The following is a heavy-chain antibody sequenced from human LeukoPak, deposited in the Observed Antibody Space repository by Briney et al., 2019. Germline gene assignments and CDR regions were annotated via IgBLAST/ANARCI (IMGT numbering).Heavy chain of an antibody. CDR1: GFTFSSYA. CDR2: ISYDGSNK. Sequence: PGRSLRLSCAASGFTFSSYAMHWVRQAPGKGLEWVAVISYDGSNKYYADSVKGRFTISRDNSKNTLYLQMNSLRAEDTAVYYCARDWYYYYYMDVWGKGTTVTVSS. V-gene: IGHV3-30-3*01. CDR3: ARDWYYYYYMDV. J-gene: IGHJ6*03.